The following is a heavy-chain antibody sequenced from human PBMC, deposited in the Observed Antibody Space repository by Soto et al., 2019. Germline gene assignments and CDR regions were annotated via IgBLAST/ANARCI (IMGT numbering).Heavy chain of an antibody. V-gene: IGHV3-23*01. J-gene: IGHJ4*02. D-gene: IGHD3-3*01. CDR1: GFTFSSYA. CDR2: ISGSGGST. Sequence: PGGSLRLSCAASGFTFSSYAMSWVRQAPGKGLEWVSAISGSGGSTYYADSVKGRFTISRDNSKNTLYLQMNSLRAEDTAVYYCAKDKGTTIFGVVNFLFDYWGQGTLVTVSS. CDR3: AKDKGTTIFGVVNFLFDY.